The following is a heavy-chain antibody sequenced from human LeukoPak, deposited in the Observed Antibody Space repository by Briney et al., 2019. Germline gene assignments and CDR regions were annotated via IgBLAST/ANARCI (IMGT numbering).Heavy chain of an antibody. CDR2: INPSGGST. V-gene: IGHV1-46*01. Sequence: ASVKVSCKASGYTFTSYYMHWVRQAPGQGLEWMGIINPSGGSTSYAQKFQGRVTMTEDTSTDTAYMELSSLRSEDTAVYYCATDTGSFAEYFQHWGQGTLVTVSS. J-gene: IGHJ1*01. CDR3: ATDTGSFAEYFQH. D-gene: IGHD1-26*01. CDR1: GYTFTSYY.